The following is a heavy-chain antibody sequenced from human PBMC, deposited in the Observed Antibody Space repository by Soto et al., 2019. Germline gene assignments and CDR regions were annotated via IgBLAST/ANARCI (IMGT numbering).Heavy chain of an antibody. Sequence: SETLSLTCTVSGGSISSYYWSWIRQPPGKGLEWIGYIYYSGSTNYNPSLKSRVTMSVDTSKNQFSLKLSSVTAADTAVYYCARGGIYCDDSIGDFDYWGQGTLVTLSS. V-gene: IGHV4-59*01. CDR3: ARGGIYCDDSIGDFDY. CDR2: IYYSGST. J-gene: IGHJ4*02. CDR1: GGSISSYY. D-gene: IGHD3-22*01.